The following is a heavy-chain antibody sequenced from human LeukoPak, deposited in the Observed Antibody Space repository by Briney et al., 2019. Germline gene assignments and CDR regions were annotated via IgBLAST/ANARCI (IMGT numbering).Heavy chain of an antibody. CDR3: ARGSPIARPGWFDP. J-gene: IGHJ5*02. CDR2: INHSGST. D-gene: IGHD6-6*01. Sequence: SETLSLTCAVYGGSFSGYYWSWIRQPPGKGLEWIGEINHSGSTNYNPSLKSQVTISVDTSKNQFSLKLSSVTAADTAVYYCARGSPIARPGWFDPWGQGTLVTVSS. CDR1: GGSFSGYY. V-gene: IGHV4-34*01.